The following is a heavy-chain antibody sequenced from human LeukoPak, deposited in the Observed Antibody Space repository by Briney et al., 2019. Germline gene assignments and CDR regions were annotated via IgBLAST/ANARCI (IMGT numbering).Heavy chain of an antibody. V-gene: IGHV3-11*06. CDR3: ATGKVGPYYYYMDV. D-gene: IGHD1-26*01. J-gene: IGHJ6*03. CDR1: VLTFRDDY. CDR2: ISSPSTTT. Sequence: GWSLRLSCAASVLTFRDDYTRSICQAPGEGVEWVSHISSPSTTTLSANSVTRRFTISRDNAKNSLHPQMNAQRADDTAVYYCATGKVGPYYYYMDVWGKGTTVTLSS.